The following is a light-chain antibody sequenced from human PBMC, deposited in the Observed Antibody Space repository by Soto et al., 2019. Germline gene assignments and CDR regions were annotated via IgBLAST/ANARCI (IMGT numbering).Light chain of an antibody. J-gene: IGKJ4*01. Sequence: DIQMTQSPSSLSASVGDRVTITCRSSHSISSYLNWYQQKPGKAPKRLIYAASSLQSGVPTRFRGRGSGTKFTPQISSLQPENFATYYWLKHNSYPLTFGGGTRGEFK. CDR1: HSISSY. V-gene: IGKV1-17*01. CDR2: AAS. CDR3: LKHNSYPLT.